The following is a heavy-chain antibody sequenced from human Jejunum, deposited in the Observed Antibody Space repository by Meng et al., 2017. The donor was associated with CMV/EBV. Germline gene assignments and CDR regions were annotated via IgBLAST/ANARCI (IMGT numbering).Heavy chain of an antibody. V-gene: IGHV3-23*01. Sequence: AASGFSFSNDAMSWVRQAPGKGLEWVSGIVVTTGNTYYADSVNGRFTISRDNSKNTLYLQMNSLRGEDTAVYYCAKDETAGYGYFDYWGQGALVTVSS. D-gene: IGHD5-12*01. CDR3: AKDETAGYGYFDY. CDR2: IVVTTGNT. J-gene: IGHJ4*02. CDR1: GFSFSNDA.